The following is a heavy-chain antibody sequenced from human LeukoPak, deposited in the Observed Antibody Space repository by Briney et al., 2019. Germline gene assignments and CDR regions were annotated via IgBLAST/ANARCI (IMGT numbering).Heavy chain of an antibody. CDR1: GYSFTSYW. Sequence: GESLKISFKGSGYSFTSYWIGWVRQMPGKGLEWMGIIYPGDSDTRYSPSFQGQVTISADKSISTAYLQWSSLKASDTAMYYCARGRAVAGPAPDFDYWGQGTLVTVSS. D-gene: IGHD6-19*01. CDR3: ARGRAVAGPAPDFDY. J-gene: IGHJ4*02. V-gene: IGHV5-51*01. CDR2: IYPGDSDT.